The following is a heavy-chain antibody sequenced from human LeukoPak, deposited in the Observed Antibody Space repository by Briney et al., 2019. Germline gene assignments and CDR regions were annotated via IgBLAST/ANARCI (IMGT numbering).Heavy chain of an antibody. V-gene: IGHV1-69*04. J-gene: IGHJ6*02. CDR1: GGSFSSYV. Sequence: GASVKVSCKASGGSFSSYVITWVRQAPGQGLEWMGRIIPFLGVSNFAQKFEGRVTITADKSTNTAYMGLSSLRSEDTAVYYCARLRDFTMVRGGGYYYGMDVWGQGTTVTVSS. CDR2: IIPFLGVS. D-gene: IGHD3-10*01. CDR3: ARLRDFTMVRGGGYYYGMDV.